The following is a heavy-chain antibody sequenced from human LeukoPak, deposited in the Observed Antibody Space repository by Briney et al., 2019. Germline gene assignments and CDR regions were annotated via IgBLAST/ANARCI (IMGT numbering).Heavy chain of an antibody. CDR3: ARTLRRGSCYSP. Sequence: PGGSLRLSCAASGFTFSSYAMHWVRQAPGKGLEYVSAISSNGGSTYYANSVKGRFTISRDNSKNTLYLQMGSLRAEDMAVYYCARTLRRGSCYSPWGQGTLVTVSS. CDR2: ISSNGGST. CDR1: GFTFSSYA. J-gene: IGHJ5*02. V-gene: IGHV3-64*01. D-gene: IGHD2-15*01.